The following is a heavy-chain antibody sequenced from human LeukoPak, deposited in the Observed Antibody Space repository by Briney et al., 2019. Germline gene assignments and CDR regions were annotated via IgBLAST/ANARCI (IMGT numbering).Heavy chain of an antibody. D-gene: IGHD3-9*01. J-gene: IGHJ4*02. CDR2: IYTSGST. CDR3: ARFDRSGFDY. Sequence: SETLSLTCAVYGGSFSGYYWSWIRQPAGKGLEWIGRIYTSGSTNYNPSLKSRVTISVDTSKNQFSLKLSSVTAADTAVYYCARFDRSGFDYWGQGTLVTVSS. V-gene: IGHV4-59*10. CDR1: GGSFSGYY.